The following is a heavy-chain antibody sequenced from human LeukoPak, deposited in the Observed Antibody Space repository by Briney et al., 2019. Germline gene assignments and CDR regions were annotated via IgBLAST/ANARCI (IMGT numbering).Heavy chain of an antibody. CDR3: AKAPSYGSGQGYFDY. CDR2: ISGSGGST. D-gene: IGHD3-10*01. CDR1: GFTLSDYY. V-gene: IGHV3-23*01. Sequence: GGSLRLSCAASGFTLSDYYMNWIRQAPGKGLEWVSAISGSGGSTYYADSVKGRFTISRDNSKNTLYLQMNSLRAEDTAVYYCAKAPSYGSGQGYFDYWGQGTLVTVSS. J-gene: IGHJ4*02.